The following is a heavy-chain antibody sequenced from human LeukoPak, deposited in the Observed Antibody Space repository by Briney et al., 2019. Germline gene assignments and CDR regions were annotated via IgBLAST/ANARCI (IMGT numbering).Heavy chain of an antibody. V-gene: IGHV3-30-3*01. J-gene: IGHJ4*02. CDR1: GFTFSNYA. Sequence: PGGSLRLSCTASGFTFSNYAMHWVRQAPGKGLEWVAVISSDATTTYYADSVKGRFTLSSDNSKNTLYLQMDSPTTEDTAVYYCARDTNDYSNYDPFAYWGQGTLVSVSS. CDR2: ISSDATTT. CDR3: ARDTNDYSNYDPFAY. D-gene: IGHD4-11*01.